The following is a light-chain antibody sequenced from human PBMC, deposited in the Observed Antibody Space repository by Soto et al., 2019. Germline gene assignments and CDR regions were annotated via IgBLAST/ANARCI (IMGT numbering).Light chain of an antibody. J-gene: IGKJ1*01. CDR2: DTS. V-gene: IGKV3-20*01. Sequence: IVLTQSPGTLSLSPGERATLSCRTSQSVGSNHLAWYQQKPGQAPRLLVYDTSSRATGTPDRFSGSGSGTDFTLTVSRLEPEDFAVYYCHQYGTSLWTFGQGTKVDIK. CDR1: QSVGSNH. CDR3: HQYGTSLWT.